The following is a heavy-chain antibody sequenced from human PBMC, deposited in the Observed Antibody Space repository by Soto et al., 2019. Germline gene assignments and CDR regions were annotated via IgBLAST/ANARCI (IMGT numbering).Heavy chain of an antibody. V-gene: IGHV5-51*01. J-gene: IGHJ3*02. Sequence: GESLKISCKGSGYNFTKYWIGWVRQMPGKGPEWMGIIYPGDSDTRYSPSFQGQVTTSADKSISTAYLQWSSLKASDTAMYYCARPSGDSSGYSHGAFDIWGQGTMVTVSS. CDR2: IYPGDSDT. D-gene: IGHD3-22*01. CDR1: GYNFTKYW. CDR3: ARPSGDSSGYSHGAFDI.